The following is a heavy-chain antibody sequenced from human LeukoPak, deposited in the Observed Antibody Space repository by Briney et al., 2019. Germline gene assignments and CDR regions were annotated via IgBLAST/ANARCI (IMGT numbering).Heavy chain of an antibody. CDR2: ISSTGNSM. Sequence: PGGSLRLSCAVSGISFSDYYMSWIRQAPGKGLEWVSYISSTGNSMYYADSVKGRFTISRDNSKSTLYLQMNSLRAEDTAVYYCAKGSEPRGIAAATNWFDPWGQGTLVTVSS. CDR1: GISFSDYY. V-gene: IGHV3-11*04. CDR3: AKGSEPRGIAAATNWFDP. D-gene: IGHD6-13*01. J-gene: IGHJ5*02.